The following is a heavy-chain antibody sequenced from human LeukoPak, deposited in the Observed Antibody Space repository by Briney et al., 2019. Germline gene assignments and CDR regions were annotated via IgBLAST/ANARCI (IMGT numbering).Heavy chain of an antibody. D-gene: IGHD6-19*01. J-gene: IGHJ1*01. CDR2: IYYSGST. CDR3: AREAVAGTSDYFQH. Sequence: SETLSLTCTVSGGSISSYYWSWIRQPPGKGLEWLGYIYYSGSTNYNPSLKSRVTISVDTSKNQFSLKLSSVTAADTAVYYCAREAVAGTSDYFQHWGQGTLVTVSS. CDR1: GGSISSYY. V-gene: IGHV4-59*01.